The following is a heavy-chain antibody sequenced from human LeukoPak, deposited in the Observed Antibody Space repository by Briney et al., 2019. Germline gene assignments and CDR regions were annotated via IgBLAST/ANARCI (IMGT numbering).Heavy chain of an antibody. CDR1: GGSISSYY. CDR3: ARGAVGATKDAFDI. J-gene: IGHJ3*02. CDR2: IYYSGST. D-gene: IGHD1-26*01. Sequence: SETLSLTCTVSGGSISSYYWSWIRQPPGKGLEWIGYIYYSGSTNYNPSLKSRVTISVDTSKNQFSLKLSSVTAADTAVYYCARGAVGATKDAFDIWGQGTMVTVSS. V-gene: IGHV4-59*01.